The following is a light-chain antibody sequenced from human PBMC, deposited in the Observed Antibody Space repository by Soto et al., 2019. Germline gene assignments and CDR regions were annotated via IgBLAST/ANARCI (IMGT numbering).Light chain of an antibody. CDR3: QQSYGN. Sequence: DIQITQSPSSLSASVGDRVTSTCRASQSISSYLNWYQQKPGKAPKLLIYAASSLQRGVPSRFSGSGYGTDFTLTISSLQPEDFATYYCQQSYGNFGPGTKVDIK. V-gene: IGKV1-39*01. CDR2: AAS. J-gene: IGKJ3*01. CDR1: QSISSY.